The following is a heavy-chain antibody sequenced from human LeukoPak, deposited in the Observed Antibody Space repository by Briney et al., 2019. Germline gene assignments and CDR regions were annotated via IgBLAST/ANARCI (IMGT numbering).Heavy chain of an antibody. CDR1: GYTXTNYY. D-gene: IGHD2-15*01. CDR2: INPNSGGT. CDR3: ARVESLYCSGGSCYDY. V-gene: IGHV1-2*02. Sequence: ASVKVSCKASGYTXTNYYIHWARQAPGQGLEWMGWINPNSGGTKYAQKFQGRVTLTRDTSISTAYMELNRLRSDDTAVYYCARVESLYCSGGSCYDYWGQGTLVTVSS. J-gene: IGHJ4*02.